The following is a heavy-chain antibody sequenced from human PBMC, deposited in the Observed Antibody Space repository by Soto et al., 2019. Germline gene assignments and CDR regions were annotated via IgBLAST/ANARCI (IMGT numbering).Heavy chain of an antibody. CDR1: GGSISSYY. D-gene: IGHD3-22*01. CDR2: IYYSGST. V-gene: IGHV4-59*08. Sequence: SETLSLTCTVSGGSISSYYWSWIRQPPGKGLEWIGYIYYSGSTNYNPSLKSRVTISVDTSKNQFSLKLSSVTAADTAVYYCARSSNYDSIPDGAFDIWGQGTMVTVSS. J-gene: IGHJ3*02. CDR3: ARSSNYDSIPDGAFDI.